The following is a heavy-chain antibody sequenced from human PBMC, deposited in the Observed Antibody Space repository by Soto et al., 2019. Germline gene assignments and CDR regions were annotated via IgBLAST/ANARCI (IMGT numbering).Heavy chain of an antibody. J-gene: IGHJ4*02. D-gene: IGHD2-21*02. CDR3: ARSIVVVTALDY. CDR2: INAGNGNT. CDR1: GYTFTSYA. V-gene: IGHV1-3*01. Sequence: GASVKVSCMASGYTFTSYAMHWVRQAPGQRLEWMGWINAGNGNTKYSQKFQGRVTITRDTSASTAYMELSSLRSEDTAVYYCARSIVVVTALDYWGQGTLVTVSS.